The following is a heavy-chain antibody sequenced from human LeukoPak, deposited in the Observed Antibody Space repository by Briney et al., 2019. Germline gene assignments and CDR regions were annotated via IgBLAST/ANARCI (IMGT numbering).Heavy chain of an antibody. Sequence: ASVKVSCKASGYTFTSYDINWVRQATGQGLEWMGWMNPNSGNTAYAQKFQGRVTMTRNTSISTAYMELSSLRSEDTAVYYCARASRSSWYDLNWFDPWGQGTLVTVSS. D-gene: IGHD6-13*01. V-gene: IGHV1-8*01. J-gene: IGHJ5*02. CDR2: MNPNSGNT. CDR3: ARASRSSWYDLNWFDP. CDR1: GYTFTSYD.